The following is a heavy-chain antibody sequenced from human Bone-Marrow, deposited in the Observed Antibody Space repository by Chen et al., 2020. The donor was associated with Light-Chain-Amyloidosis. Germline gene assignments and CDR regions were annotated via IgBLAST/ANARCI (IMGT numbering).Heavy chain of an antibody. Sequence: QVQLQESGPGLMKPSETLSLTCTVSGGSISSISYYWGWIRQPPGKGLEWIGSIYSSGITYYNPSLKSRVTISVDTSKNQFSLNLSSVTAADTAVYYCARQFSQRKGFFYYDSGAYSFDFWGQGTLVTVSS. CDR3: ARQFSQRKGFFYYDSGAYSFDF. V-gene: IGHV4-39*01. J-gene: IGHJ4*02. CDR1: GGSISSISYY. D-gene: IGHD3-10*01. CDR2: IYSSGIT.